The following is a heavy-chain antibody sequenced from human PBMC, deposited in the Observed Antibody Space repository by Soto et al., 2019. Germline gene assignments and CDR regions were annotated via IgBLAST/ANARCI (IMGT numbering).Heavy chain of an antibody. Sequence: QVQLVQSGAEVKKPGASVKVSCKASGYTFTGYNMHWVRQAPGQGLEWMGWINPNSGGTNYAQKFQGWVTMTRDTSISTAYMELSRLRSDDTAVYYCARDSRSGQNIYYYGMDVWGQGTTVTVSS. CDR1: GYTFTGYN. CDR2: INPNSGGT. CDR3: ARDSRSGQNIYYYGMDV. J-gene: IGHJ6*02. V-gene: IGHV1-2*04. D-gene: IGHD2-15*01.